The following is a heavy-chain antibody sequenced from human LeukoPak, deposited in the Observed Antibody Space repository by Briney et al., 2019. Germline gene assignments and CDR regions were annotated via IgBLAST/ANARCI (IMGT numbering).Heavy chain of an antibody. CDR3: ARDFSSGYYFDY. CDR1: GYTFTGYY. J-gene: IGHJ4*02. V-gene: IGHV1-2*02. Sequence: GASVEVSCKASGYTFTGYYMHWVRQAPGQGLEWMGWINPNSGGTNYAQKFQGRVTMTRDTSISIAYMELSRLRSDDTAVYYCARDFSSGYYFDYWGQGTLVTVSS. CDR2: INPNSGGT. D-gene: IGHD3-22*01.